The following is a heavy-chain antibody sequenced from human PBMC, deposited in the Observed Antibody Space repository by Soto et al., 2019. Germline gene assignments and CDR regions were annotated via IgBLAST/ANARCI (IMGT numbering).Heavy chain of an antibody. D-gene: IGHD3-10*01. CDR3: AKGKGMNYYYGLDV. V-gene: IGHV3-30*18. J-gene: IGHJ6*02. Sequence: GSLRRACAASGXTLSSYHKDWVRQAPGKGLEWVAVVPYEGSNKYYADSVNGLFTISRNNSKNTLNLQMNSLRAEDTAVYYCAKGKGMNYYYGLDVWGQGTTVTVSS. CDR2: VPYEGSNK. CDR1: GXTLSSYH.